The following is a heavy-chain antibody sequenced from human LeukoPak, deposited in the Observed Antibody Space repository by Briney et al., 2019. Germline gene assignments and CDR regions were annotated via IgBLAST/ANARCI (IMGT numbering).Heavy chain of an antibody. V-gene: IGHV4-59*01. D-gene: IGHD5-18*01. CDR3: ARGVSRGYTYGRYYMDV. Sequence: PSGTLSLTCAVSGGSISSYYWSWIRQPPGKGLEWIGYIYYSGSTNYNPSLKSRVTISLDTSKNQFSLKLSSVTAADTAVYYCARGVSRGYTYGRYYMDVWGKGTTVTVSS. J-gene: IGHJ6*03. CDR1: GGSISSYY. CDR2: IYYSGST.